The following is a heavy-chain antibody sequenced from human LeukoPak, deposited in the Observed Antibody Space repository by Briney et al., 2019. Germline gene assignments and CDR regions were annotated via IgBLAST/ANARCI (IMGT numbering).Heavy chain of an antibody. V-gene: IGHV3-21*01. CDR3: ARDVDTAMVPHFDY. D-gene: IGHD5-18*01. CDR1: GFTFSSYS. Sequence: GGSLRLSCAASGFTFSSYSMNWVRQAPGKGLEWVSSISSSSSYIYYADSVKGRFTISRDNAKNSLYLQMYSLRAEDTAVYYCARDVDTAMVPHFDYWGQGTLVTVSS. J-gene: IGHJ4*02. CDR2: ISSSSSYI.